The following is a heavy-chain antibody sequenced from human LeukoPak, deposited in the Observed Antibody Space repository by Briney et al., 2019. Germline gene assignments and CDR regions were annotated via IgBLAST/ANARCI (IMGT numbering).Heavy chain of an antibody. CDR2: MNPNSGNT. Sequence: GASVKVSCKACGYTFTSYDINGVRQATAQELEGMGWMNPNSGNTGYAQKFQGRVTITRNTSISTADMELSSLRSEDTAVYYCARGPYYYDSSGRYDAFDIWGQGTMVTVSS. V-gene: IGHV1-8*03. CDR1: GYTFTSYD. D-gene: IGHD3-22*01. J-gene: IGHJ3*02. CDR3: ARGPYYYDSSGRYDAFDI.